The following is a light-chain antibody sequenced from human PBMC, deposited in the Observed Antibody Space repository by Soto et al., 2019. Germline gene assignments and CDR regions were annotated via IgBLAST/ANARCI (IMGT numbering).Light chain of an antibody. Sequence: SYELTQPPSVSVAPGKTARITCGGNNIGSKSVHWYQQKPGQAPVLVIYYNSDRPSGIPERFSGSNSGNTATLTISRVEAGDEADYYCQVWDSRSEHWVFGGGTQLTVL. CDR2: YNS. J-gene: IGLJ3*02. CDR1: NIGSKS. CDR3: QVWDSRSEHWV. V-gene: IGLV3-21*04.